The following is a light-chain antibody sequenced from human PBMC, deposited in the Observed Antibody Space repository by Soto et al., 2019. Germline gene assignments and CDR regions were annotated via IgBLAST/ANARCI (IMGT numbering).Light chain of an antibody. J-gene: IGLJ1*01. CDR3: QYYDSSLSAYV. CDR2: GNS. CDR1: SSNIGAGYD. V-gene: IGLV1-40*01. Sequence: QSALTQPPSVSGAPGQRVTISCTGSSSNIGAGYDVHWYQQLPGTAPKLLIYGNSNRPSGVPDRFSGSKSGTSASLAITGLQAEDEADYYCQYYDSSLSAYVFGTGTKLTVL.